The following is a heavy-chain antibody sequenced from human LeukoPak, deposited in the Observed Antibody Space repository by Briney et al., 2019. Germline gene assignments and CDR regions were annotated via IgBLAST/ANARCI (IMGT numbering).Heavy chain of an antibody. Sequence: GGSLRLSCAASGFTFSSYEMNWVRQAPGKGLEWVSYISSSGSTIYYADSVKGRFTISRDNAKNSLCLQMNSLRAEDTAVYYCAREGDGQYYFDYWGQGTLVTVSS. J-gene: IGHJ4*02. CDR3: AREGDGQYYFDY. D-gene: IGHD5-24*01. V-gene: IGHV3-48*03. CDR2: ISSSGSTI. CDR1: GFTFSSYE.